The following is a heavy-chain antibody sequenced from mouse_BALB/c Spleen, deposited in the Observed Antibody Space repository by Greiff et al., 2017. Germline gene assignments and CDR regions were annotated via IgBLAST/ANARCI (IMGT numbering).Heavy chain of an antibody. CDR1: GYSITSGYY. CDR3: ARPYGSYAMDY. CDR2: ISYDGSN. Sequence: ESGPGLVKPSQSLSLTCSVTGYSITSGYYWNWIRQFPGNKLEWMGYISYDGSNNYNPSLKNRISITRDTSKNQFFLKLNSVTTEDTATYYCARPYGSYAMDYWGQGTSVTVSS. J-gene: IGHJ4*01. D-gene: IGHD1-1*01. V-gene: IGHV3-6*02.